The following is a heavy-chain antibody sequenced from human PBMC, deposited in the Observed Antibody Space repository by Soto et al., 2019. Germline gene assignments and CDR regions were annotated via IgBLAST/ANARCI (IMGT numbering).Heavy chain of an antibody. D-gene: IGHD1-1*01. V-gene: IGHV1-69*13. CDR1: GGTFSSHA. CDR2: IIPIFGTA. Sequence: ASVKVSCKASGGTFSSHAISWVRQAPGQGLEWMGGIIPIFGTANYARKFQGRVTITADESTSTAYMEPGSLGSEDTAVYYCAREGNGRQDGIDVCGQGTPVNVSS. J-gene: IGHJ6*02. CDR3: AREGNGRQDGIDV.